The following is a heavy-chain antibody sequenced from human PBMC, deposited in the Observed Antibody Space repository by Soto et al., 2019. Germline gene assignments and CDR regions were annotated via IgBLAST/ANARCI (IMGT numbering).Heavy chain of an antibody. D-gene: IGHD2-21*02. J-gene: IGHJ3*02. CDR1: GDSISSTNW. V-gene: IGHV4-4*02. CDR2: IYHSGNT. Sequence: PSETLSLTCAVSGDSISSTNWWSRVRQPPGKGLEWIGEIYHSGNTKYSPSLKSRVTISIDKSKNQFSLKLSSVTAADTAVYYCARDGSETLVTGIRAFDIWGQGTMVTVSS. CDR3: ARDGSETLVTGIRAFDI.